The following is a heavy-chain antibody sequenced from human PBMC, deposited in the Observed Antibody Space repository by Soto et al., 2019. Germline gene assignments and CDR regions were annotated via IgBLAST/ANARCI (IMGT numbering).Heavy chain of an antibody. V-gene: IGHV4-34*01. CDR1: GGSFSGYY. Sequence: LSLTCAVYGGSFSGYYWSLIRQPPGKGLEWSGEINHSGSTNYNPSLKSRVTISVDTSKNQYSLKLSSVTAADTAVYYCARVRIQLWSQGFSFFDYWGQGTLVTV. CDR3: ARVRIQLWSQGFSFFDY. J-gene: IGHJ4*02. CDR2: INHSGST. D-gene: IGHD5-18*01.